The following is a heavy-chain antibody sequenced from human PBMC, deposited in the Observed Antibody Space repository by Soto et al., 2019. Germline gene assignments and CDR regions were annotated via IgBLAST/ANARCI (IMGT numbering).Heavy chain of an antibody. V-gene: IGHV4-4*02. CDR3: ATLPPRIAVMTLPSPS. J-gene: IGHJ4*02. CDR2: IYHTGST. D-gene: IGHD6-19*01. CDR1: GDSISSTHW. Sequence: SETLSLTCVVSGDSISSTHWWTWVRQTPGKGLEWIGEIYHTGSTKYNPSLKNRVTISVDKSNNEFSLNLKSVTAADTAVYYCATLPPRIAVMTLPSPSWRQGTLVTVSS.